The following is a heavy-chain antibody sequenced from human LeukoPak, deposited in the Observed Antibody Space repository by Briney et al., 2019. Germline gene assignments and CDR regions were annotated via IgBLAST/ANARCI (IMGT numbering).Heavy chain of an antibody. CDR1: GFSFRSHG. CDR2: ITSSGSSI. Sequence: GGSLRLSCAASGFSFRSHGMNWVRQAPGKGLEWVSYITSSGSSIYYADSVKGRFTISRDSAKNSLYLQMNGLRAEDTAVYYCARDVATSGWATFYWGPGTLVTVSS. V-gene: IGHV3-48*01. J-gene: IGHJ4*02. D-gene: IGHD6-19*01. CDR3: ARDVATSGWATFY.